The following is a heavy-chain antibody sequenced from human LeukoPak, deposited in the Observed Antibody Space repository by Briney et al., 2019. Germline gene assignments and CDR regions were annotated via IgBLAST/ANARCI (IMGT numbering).Heavy chain of an antibody. CDR1: GFTFRSHA. CDR2: IYENGGTT. Sequence: GGSLRLSYVGSGFTFRSHAMSWVRQAPEKGLEFVSGIYENGGTTYYADSMKGRFSISRDNSKNTLYLQMDSLRGEDTAVYYCAKDFRIGYSAHFDYWGQGALVTVSS. CDR3: AKDFRIGYSAHFDY. V-gene: IGHV3-23*01. D-gene: IGHD2-21*01. J-gene: IGHJ4*02.